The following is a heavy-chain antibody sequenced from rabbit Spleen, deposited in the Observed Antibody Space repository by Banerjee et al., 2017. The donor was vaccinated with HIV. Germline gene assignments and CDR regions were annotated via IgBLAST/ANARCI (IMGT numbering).Heavy chain of an antibody. Sequence: QSLEESGGDLVKPGASLTLTCTASGFDLSNYYYIYWVRQAPGKGLRWIGCIYTGGSGGVYYASWTKGRFTISKTSSSTVTLQMTSLTAADTATYFCGRSADAGYAAYGYGFNLWGPVTLVTVS. CDR1: GFDLSNYYY. CDR2: IYTGGSGGV. D-gene: IGHD6-1*01. V-gene: IGHV1S40*01. CDR3: GRSADAGYAAYGYGFNL. J-gene: IGHJ4*01.